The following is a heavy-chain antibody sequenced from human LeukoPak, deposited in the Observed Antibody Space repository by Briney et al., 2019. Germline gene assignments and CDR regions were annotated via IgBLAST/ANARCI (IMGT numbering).Heavy chain of an antibody. V-gene: IGHV3-9*01. D-gene: IGHD3-3*01. J-gene: IGHJ3*02. Sequence: PGGSLRLSCAASGFTFDDYAMHWVRQAPGKGLEWVSGISWNSGSIGYADSVKGRFTISRDNAKNSLYLQMNSLRAEDTALYYCAKDIYDFWSGYSNAFDIWGQGTMVTVSS. CDR2: ISWNSGSI. CDR3: AKDIYDFWSGYSNAFDI. CDR1: GFTFDDYA.